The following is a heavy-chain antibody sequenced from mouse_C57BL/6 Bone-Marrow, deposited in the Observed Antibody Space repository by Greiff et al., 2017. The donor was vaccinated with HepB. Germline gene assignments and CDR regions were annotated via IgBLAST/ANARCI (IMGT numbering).Heavy chain of an antibody. J-gene: IGHJ4*01. CDR3: ARSAKGAMDS. V-gene: IGHV7-3*01. CDR1: GFTFTDYY. Sequence: EVMLVESGGGLVQPGGSLSLSCAASGFTFTDYYMSWVRQPPGKALEWLGFIRNKANGYTTEYSASVKGRFTISRDNSQSILYLLMNALRAEDSATYYCARSAKGAMDSWGQGTSVTASS. CDR2: IRNKANGYTT.